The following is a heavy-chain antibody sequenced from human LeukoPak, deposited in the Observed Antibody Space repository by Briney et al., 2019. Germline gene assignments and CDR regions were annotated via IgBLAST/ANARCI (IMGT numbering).Heavy chain of an antibody. D-gene: IGHD2-2*01. CDR1: GGAISSSSHY. J-gene: IGHJ3*02. V-gene: IGHV4-39*07. Sequence: PSETLSLTCTVSGGAISSSSHYWGWIRQPPGKGLEWIGEINHSGSTNYNPSLKSRVTISVDTSKNQFSLKLSSVTAADTAVYYCALGYCSSTSCVRAFDIWGQGTMVTVSS. CDR2: INHSGST. CDR3: ALGYCSSTSCVRAFDI.